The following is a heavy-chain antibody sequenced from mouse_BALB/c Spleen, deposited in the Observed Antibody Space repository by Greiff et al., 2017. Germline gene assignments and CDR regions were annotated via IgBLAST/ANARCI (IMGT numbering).Heavy chain of an antibody. D-gene: IGHD1-1*01. CDR3: ARDYGSSYGFAY. Sequence: QVHVKQSGAELVRPGASVKLSCKASGYSFTSYWMNWVKQRPGQGLEWIGMIHPSDSETRLNQKFKDKATLTVDKSSSTAYMQLSSPTSEDSAVYYCARDYGSSYGFAYWGQGTLVTVSA. J-gene: IGHJ3*01. CDR2: IHPSDSET. CDR1: GYSFTSYW. V-gene: IGHV1-61*01.